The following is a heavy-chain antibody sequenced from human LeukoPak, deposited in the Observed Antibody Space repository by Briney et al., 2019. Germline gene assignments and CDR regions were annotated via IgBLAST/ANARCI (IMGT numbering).Heavy chain of an antibody. CDR2: IKQDGDEK. J-gene: IGHJ4*02. V-gene: IGHV3-7*01. D-gene: IGHD6-13*01. CDR1: GFSFSKYC. CDR3: ATTLNIATPGHL. Sequence: GGSLRLSCAASGFSFSKYCMSWVRQAPGKGLEWVANIKQDGDEKNYVDSVKGRFTISRDNAKNSVYLQMSSLRAEDTGVYYCATTLNIATPGHLWGQGALVTVSS.